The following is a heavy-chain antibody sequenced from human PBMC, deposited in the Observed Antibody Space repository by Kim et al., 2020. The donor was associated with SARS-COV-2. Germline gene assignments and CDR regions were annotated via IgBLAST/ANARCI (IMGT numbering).Heavy chain of an antibody. J-gene: IGHJ6*02. Sequence: ASVKVSCKASGYTFTSYAMNWVRQAPGQGLEWMGWINTNTGNPTYAQGFTGRFVFSLDTSVSTAYLQISSLKAEDTAVYYCARGELAPLYYYGMDVWGQGTTVTVSS. CDR1: GYTFTSYA. V-gene: IGHV7-4-1*02. CDR3: ARGELAPLYYYGMDV. D-gene: IGHD3-10*01. CDR2: INTNTGNP.